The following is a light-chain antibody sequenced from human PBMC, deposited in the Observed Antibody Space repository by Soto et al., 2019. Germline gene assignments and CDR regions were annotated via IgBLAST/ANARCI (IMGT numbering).Light chain of an antibody. CDR1: QSVSSN. J-gene: IGKJ5*01. Sequence: EIVMTQSPATLSVSPGERATLSCRASQSVSSNLAFYQQKPGQAPRLLIYGASIRATGIPARFSGSGSWTEFTLTISSLQSEDFAVYYCQQYNTWPPITFGQGTRLEI. CDR2: GAS. CDR3: QQYNTWPPIT. V-gene: IGKV3-15*01.